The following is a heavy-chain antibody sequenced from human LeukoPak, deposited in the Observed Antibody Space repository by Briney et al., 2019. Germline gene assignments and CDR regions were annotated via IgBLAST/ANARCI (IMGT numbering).Heavy chain of an antibody. CDR3: ARHGIGAVPAEYVDY. V-gene: IGHV4-59*08. Sequence: PSETLSLTCTVSGGSINGYYCSWIRQPPGRGLEWIGYIYYSGNTNCSPSLKSRVTISVDASRNQFSLRLSSVTAADTAVYFCARHGIGAVPAEYVDYWGQGTLVTVSS. CDR2: IYYSGNT. CDR1: GGSINGYY. D-gene: IGHD6-19*01. J-gene: IGHJ4*02.